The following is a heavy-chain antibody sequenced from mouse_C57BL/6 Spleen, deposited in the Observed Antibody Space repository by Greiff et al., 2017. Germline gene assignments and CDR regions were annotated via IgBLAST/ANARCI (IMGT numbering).Heavy chain of an antibody. V-gene: IGHV1-53*01. CDR1: GYTFTSYW. CDR2: INPSNGGT. CDR3: ARAGSVGWVAY. J-gene: IGHJ3*01. Sequence: QVQLQQPGTELVKPGASVKLSCKASGYTFTSYWMHWVKQRPGQGLEWIGNINPSNGGTNYNEKFKSKATLNVDKSSSTADMQLSSRTSEDSAVYYGARAGSVGWVAYGGQGTLVTVSA.